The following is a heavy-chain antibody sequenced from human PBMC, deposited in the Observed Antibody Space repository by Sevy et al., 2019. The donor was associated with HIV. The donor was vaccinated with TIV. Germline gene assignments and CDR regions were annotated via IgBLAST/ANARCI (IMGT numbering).Heavy chain of an antibody. CDR1: GYNFNTDW. V-gene: IGHV5-51*01. J-gene: IGHJ4*02. D-gene: IGHD3-10*01. CDR3: ASAGGPTRGFDS. CDR2: IYPGDSDT. Sequence: GESLKISCKSSGYNFNTDWIGWVRQMPGKGLDWMGIIYPGDSDTRYSPSFQGHITISADKSISTAFVQCNSLKASDTAMYYCASAGGPTRGFDSWGQGTVVTVSS.